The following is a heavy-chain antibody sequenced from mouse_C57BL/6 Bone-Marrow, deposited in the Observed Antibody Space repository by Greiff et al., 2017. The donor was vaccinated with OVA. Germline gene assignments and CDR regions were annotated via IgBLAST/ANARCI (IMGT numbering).Heavy chain of an antibody. CDR2: IHPNSGST. V-gene: IGHV1-64*01. Sequence: QVQLQQPGAELVKPGASVKLSCKASGYTFTSYWMHWVKQRPGQGLEWIGMIHPNSGSTNYNEKFKSKATLTVDKSSSTAYMQLSSLTSEDSAVYYCARDYYSNSWYFDVWGTGTTVTVSS. CDR3: ARDYYSNSWYFDV. CDR1: GYTFTSYW. J-gene: IGHJ1*03. D-gene: IGHD2-5*01.